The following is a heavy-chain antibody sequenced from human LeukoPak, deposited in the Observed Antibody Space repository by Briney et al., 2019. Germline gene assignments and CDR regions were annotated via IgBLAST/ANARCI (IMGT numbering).Heavy chain of an antibody. CDR3: ASGVDTAMVMTAFDI. J-gene: IGHJ3*02. CDR1: GFTFSSYS. Sequence: GGSLRLSCAASGFTFSSYSMNWVRQAPGKGLEWVSSISSSSSYIYYADSVKGRFTISRDNAKNSLYLQMNSLRAEDTAVYYCASGVDTAMVMTAFDIWGQGTMVTVSS. CDR2: ISSSSSYI. D-gene: IGHD5-18*01. V-gene: IGHV3-21*01.